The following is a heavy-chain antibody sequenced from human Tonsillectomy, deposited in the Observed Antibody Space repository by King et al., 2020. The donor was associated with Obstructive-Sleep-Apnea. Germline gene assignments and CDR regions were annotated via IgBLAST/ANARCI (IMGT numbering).Heavy chain of an antibody. CDR3: ARHDEYGSNSDSFDS. J-gene: IGHJ4*02. CDR2: IYYSGST. V-gene: IGHV4-59*08. Sequence: VQLQESGPGLVKPSETLSLTCTVSGGSISRYCWSWIRQPPGKGLEWIGYIYYSGSTNFNPSLKSRVTISIDTSKNQFSLKLSSVTAAGTAVYYCARHDEYGSNSDSFDSWGQGTLVTVSS. D-gene: IGHD4-23*01. CDR1: GGSISRYC.